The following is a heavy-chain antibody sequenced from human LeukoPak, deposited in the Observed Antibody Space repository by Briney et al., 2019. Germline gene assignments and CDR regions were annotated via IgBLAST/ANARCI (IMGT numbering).Heavy chain of an antibody. D-gene: IGHD3-3*01. CDR3: ARALRRGGFLEWLPPFDY. CDR1: GGSISSYY. CDR2: IYYSGST. J-gene: IGHJ4*02. Sequence: PSETLSLTCTVSGGSISSYYWSWIRQPPGKGLEWIGYIYYSGSTNYNPSLKSRVTISVDTSKNQFSLKLSSVTAADTAVYYCARALRRGGFLEWLPPFDYWGQGTLVTVSS. V-gene: IGHV4-59*08.